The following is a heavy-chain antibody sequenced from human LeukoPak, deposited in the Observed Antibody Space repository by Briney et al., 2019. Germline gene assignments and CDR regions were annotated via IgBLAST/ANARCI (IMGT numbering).Heavy chain of an antibody. CDR2: ISGDGGST. D-gene: IGHD2/OR15-2a*01. CDR3: ARDTTSGGIDY. Sequence: GGSLRLSCAASGFPFSSYAIHWVRQAPGKGLEWVSLISGDGGSTHYADPVRGRFTFSRDNSKNSLYLQMNSLRTEDTALYYCARDTTSGGIDYWGQGTLVTVSS. V-gene: IGHV3-43*02. J-gene: IGHJ4*02. CDR1: GFPFSSYA.